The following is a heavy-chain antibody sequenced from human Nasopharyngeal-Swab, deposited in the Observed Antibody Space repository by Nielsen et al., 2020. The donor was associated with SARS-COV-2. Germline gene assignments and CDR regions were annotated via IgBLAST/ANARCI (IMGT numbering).Heavy chain of an antibody. CDR2: ISPGPGST. D-gene: IGHD5-24*01. V-gene: IGHV3-23*03. Sequence: VRQMPGKGLEWISYISPGPGSTYYTDSVRGRFTISRDNSKRTLYLQMNSLRVEDTAIYYCAKLFRGAPIDYWGQGTLVTVSS. CDR3: AKLFRGAPIDY. J-gene: IGHJ4*02.